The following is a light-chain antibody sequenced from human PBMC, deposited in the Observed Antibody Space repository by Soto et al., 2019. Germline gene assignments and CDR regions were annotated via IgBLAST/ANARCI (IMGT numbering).Light chain of an antibody. J-gene: IGKJ5*01. CDR2: AAS. CDR3: QQYGGSPY. V-gene: IGKV3-15*01. Sequence: PGETVTLSFRPSQSVTASLAWYQQKPGQAPRLLIYAASTRATGLPTRFSGSGSGTEFTLAISSLPSEDFAVYYCQQYGGSPYFGQGTRLEIK. CDR1: QSVTAS.